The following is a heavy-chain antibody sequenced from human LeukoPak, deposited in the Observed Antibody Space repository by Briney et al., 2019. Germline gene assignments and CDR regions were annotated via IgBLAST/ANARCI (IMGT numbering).Heavy chain of an antibody. CDR2: IYSDGRT. CDR3: ARGYDSSGYYYFDY. CDR1: GFTVSNKY. V-gene: IGHV3-53*05. Sequence: GGSLRLSCAASGFTVSNKYMTWVRQAPGKGLEWVSLIYSDGRTYYADSVKGRCTISRDNSKNTLYLQMNSLRAEDTAVYYCARGYDSSGYYYFDYWGQGTLVTVSS. J-gene: IGHJ4*02. D-gene: IGHD3-22*01.